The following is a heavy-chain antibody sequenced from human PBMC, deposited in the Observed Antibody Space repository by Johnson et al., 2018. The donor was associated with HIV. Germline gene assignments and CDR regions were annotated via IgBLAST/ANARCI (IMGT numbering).Heavy chain of an antibody. D-gene: IGHD2/OR15-2a*01. CDR3: ARDCRNSTSCLAFDI. J-gene: IGHJ3*02. CDR2: INSDGSST. CDR1: GFTFSSYW. V-gene: IGHV3-74*01. Sequence: VQLVESGGGLVQPGGSLRLSCAASGFTFSSYWMHWVRQAPGKGLVWVSRINSDGSSTSYADSVKGRFTISRDNSKNTVFLQMNSLRAEDTALYYCARDCRNSTSCLAFDIWGQGTRVTVSS.